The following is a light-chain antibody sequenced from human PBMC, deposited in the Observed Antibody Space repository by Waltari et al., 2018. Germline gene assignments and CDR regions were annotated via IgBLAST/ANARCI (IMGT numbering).Light chain of an antibody. Sequence: DDVLTQSPLPLLVTLGQQASISCRSSQSCVHSDGHTYMNWFQHRPGQSPRRLIYKVSNRESGVPDRFSGSGSGTDFTLKISRVEAEDVGVYYCLQGTHWPRTFGQGTKLEI. CDR2: KVS. J-gene: IGKJ2*01. V-gene: IGKV2-30*02. CDR3: LQGTHWPRT. CDR1: QSCVHSDGHTY.